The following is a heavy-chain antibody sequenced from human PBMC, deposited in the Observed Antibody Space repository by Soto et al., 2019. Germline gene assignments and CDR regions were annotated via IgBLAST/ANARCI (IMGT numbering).Heavy chain of an antibody. CDR3: ARAHCGGDCYSGVDY. J-gene: IGHJ4*02. V-gene: IGHV1-2*04. CDR1: GYTFTGYY. CDR2: INPNSGGT. Sequence: QVQLVQSGAEVKKPGASVKVSCKASGYTFTGYYMHWVRQAPGQGLEWMGWINPNSGGTNYAQKFQGWVTMTRDTSISTAYMELSRLRSDDTAVYYFARAHCGGDCYSGVDYWGQGTLVTVSS. D-gene: IGHD2-21*02.